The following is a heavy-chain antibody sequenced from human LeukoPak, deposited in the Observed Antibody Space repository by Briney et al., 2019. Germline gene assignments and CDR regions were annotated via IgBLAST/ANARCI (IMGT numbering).Heavy chain of an antibody. J-gene: IGHJ3*02. CDR2: IYYSGST. D-gene: IGHD3-16*01. Sequence: PSETLSLTCTVSGGSLTSTSYFWGWIRQPPGKGLEWIGSIYYSGSTYYNPSLKSRVTISVDTSKNQFSLKLSSVTAADTAVYYCARVGVMPTDAFDIWGQGTMVTVSS. CDR1: GGSLTSTSYF. CDR3: ARVGVMPTDAFDI. V-gene: IGHV4-39*07.